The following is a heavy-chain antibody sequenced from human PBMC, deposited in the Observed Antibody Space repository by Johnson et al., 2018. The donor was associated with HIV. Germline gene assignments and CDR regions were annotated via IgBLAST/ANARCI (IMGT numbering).Heavy chain of an antibody. J-gene: IGHJ3*02. V-gene: IGHV3-30*02. Sequence: QVQLVESGGGLVQPGGSLRLSCSASGFTFSTFGMHWVRQAPGKGLEWVAFIRYDGSNKYYADSVKGRFTIPRDNSKNTLYLQMNSLRAEDTAVYYCAREEGSGEPPNAFDIWGQGTMVTVSS. CDR2: IRYDGSNK. D-gene: IGHD3-16*01. CDR1: GFTFSTFG. CDR3: AREEGSGEPPNAFDI.